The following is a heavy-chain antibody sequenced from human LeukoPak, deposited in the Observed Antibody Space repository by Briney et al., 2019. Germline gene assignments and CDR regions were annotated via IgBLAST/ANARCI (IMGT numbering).Heavy chain of an antibody. CDR2: ISSSSSTI. CDR1: GFTLSRYS. V-gene: IGHV3-48*02. CDR3: ARGGLVDLDY. J-gene: IGHJ4*02. Sequence: GGSLRLSCAASGFTLSRYSMNWVRQAPGKGLEWLSYISSSSSTIYYADSMKGRFTISRDNAKNSLYLQMSSLRDEDTAVYYCARGGLVDLDYWGQGTLVTVSS. D-gene: IGHD2-2*01.